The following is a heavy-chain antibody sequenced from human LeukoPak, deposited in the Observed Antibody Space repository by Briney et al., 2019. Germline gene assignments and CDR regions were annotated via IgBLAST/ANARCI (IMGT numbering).Heavy chain of an antibody. CDR3: ARLAYCSGGSCYGPNWFDP. Sequence: PSETLSLTCSVSGASINSSRYYWAWIRQPPGQGLEWIGSIFHDGTTYYNSSLKSRVTISVGTSNNDEFLLKVTSVTAADTAVYYCARLAYCSGGSCYGPNWFDPWGQGTLVTVSS. J-gene: IGHJ5*02. CDR2: IFHDGTT. D-gene: IGHD2-15*01. V-gene: IGHV4-39*01. CDR1: GASINSSRYY.